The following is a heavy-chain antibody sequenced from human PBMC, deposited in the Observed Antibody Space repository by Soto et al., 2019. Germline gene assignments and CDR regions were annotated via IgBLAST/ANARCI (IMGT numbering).Heavy chain of an antibody. CDR3: ARGGYGDY. CDR1: GYAFTTYG. Sequence: QVHLVQSGAEVKKPGASVKVSCKGSGYAFTTYGITWVRQAPGQGLEWMGWISAHNGNTNYAQKLQGRVTVTRDTSTSTAYMELRSLRSDDTAVYYSARGGYGDYWGQGALVTVSS. J-gene: IGHJ4*02. V-gene: IGHV1-18*01. D-gene: IGHD1-1*01. CDR2: ISAHNGNT.